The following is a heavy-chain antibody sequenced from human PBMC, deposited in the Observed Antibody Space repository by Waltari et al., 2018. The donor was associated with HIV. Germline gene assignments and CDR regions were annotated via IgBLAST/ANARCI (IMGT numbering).Heavy chain of an antibody. CDR3: ARVPDRSGYQRYAMDV. J-gene: IGHJ6*02. V-gene: IGHV1-69*19. CDR2: IIPLFGEA. CDR1: GGTVSSPD. D-gene: IGHD3-22*01. Sequence: VQLVQSGAEVKQPGSSVKVSCKASGGTVSSPDISWVRQAPGQGLEWMGAIIPLFGEANYAQKFQGRLTITADESTSTAYMELSSLRSEDTAVYYCARVPDRSGYQRYAMDVWGQGTTVTVS.